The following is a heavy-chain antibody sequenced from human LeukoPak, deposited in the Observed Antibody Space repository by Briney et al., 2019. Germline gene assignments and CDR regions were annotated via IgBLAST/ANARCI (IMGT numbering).Heavy chain of an antibody. CDR3: ARAHGAGWLLWPSAVDY. Sequence: SETLSLTCTVSGGSISSGGYYWSWIRQHPGKGLEWIGYIYYSGSTYYNPSLKRRVTISVDSSKTQFSLKLSSVTAADTAVYYCARAHGAGWLLWPSAVDYWGQGTLVTVSS. CDR2: IYYSGST. D-gene: IGHD3-3*01. CDR1: GGSISSGGYY. J-gene: IGHJ4*02. V-gene: IGHV4-31*03.